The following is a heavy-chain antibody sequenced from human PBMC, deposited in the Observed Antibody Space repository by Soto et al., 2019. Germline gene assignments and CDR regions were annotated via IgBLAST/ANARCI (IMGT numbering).Heavy chain of an antibody. Sequence: SETLSLTCTVSGGSISSYYWSWIRQPPGKGLEWIGYIYYSGSTNYNPSLKSRVTISVDTSKNQFSLKLSSVTAADTAVYYCARKGLVFGVVIRWFDPWGQGTLVTVSS. V-gene: IGHV4-59*12. D-gene: IGHD3-3*01. CDR3: ARKGLVFGVVIRWFDP. CDR2: IYYSGST. J-gene: IGHJ5*02. CDR1: GGSISSYY.